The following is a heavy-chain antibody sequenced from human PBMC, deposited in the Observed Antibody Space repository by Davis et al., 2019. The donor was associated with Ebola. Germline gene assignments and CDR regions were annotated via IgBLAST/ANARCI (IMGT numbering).Heavy chain of an antibody. CDR2: IDWNDDK. CDR1: GFSLNTGGMC. J-gene: IGHJ6*04. V-gene: IGHV2-70*01. D-gene: IGHD5-24*01. Sequence: SGPTLVKPPQTLTLTCTFSGFSLNTGGMCVSWIRQPPGKALEWLALIDWNDDKYYSTSLKPMLTGSKDTSKNQVVLTITNMNPVDTATYYWARTRDAYTYYYYYGMDVWGKGTTVTVSS. CDR3: ARTRDAYTYYYYYGMDV.